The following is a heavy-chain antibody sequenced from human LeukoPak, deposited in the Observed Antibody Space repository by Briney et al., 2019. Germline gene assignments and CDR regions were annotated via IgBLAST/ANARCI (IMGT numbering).Heavy chain of an antibody. Sequence: GGSLRLSCAASGFTFTNAWMDWVRQAPGRGLEWVAVIWYDGTNKYYADSVRGRFTISRDSSKNTLYLQMNSLRAEDTAVYYCAKSGRNWAYLEYWGQGTLVTVSS. J-gene: IGHJ4*02. CDR2: IWYDGTNK. CDR3: AKSGRNWAYLEY. CDR1: GFTFTNAW. V-gene: IGHV3-33*06. D-gene: IGHD7-27*01.